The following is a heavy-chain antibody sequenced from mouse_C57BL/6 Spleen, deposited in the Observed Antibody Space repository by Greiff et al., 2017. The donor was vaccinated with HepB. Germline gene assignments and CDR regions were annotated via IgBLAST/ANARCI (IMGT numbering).Heavy chain of an antibody. D-gene: IGHD4-1*01. J-gene: IGHJ1*03. CDR2: IDPSDSYT. V-gene: IGHV1-69*01. CDR1: GYTFTSYW. CDR3: ARLGGYFDV. Sequence: QVQLQQPGAELVMPGASVKLSCKASGYTFTSYWMHWVKQRPGQGLEWIGEIDPSDSYTNYNQKFKGKSTFTVDKSSSTAYMQLSSLTSEDSAVYYCARLGGYFDVWGTGTTVTVSS.